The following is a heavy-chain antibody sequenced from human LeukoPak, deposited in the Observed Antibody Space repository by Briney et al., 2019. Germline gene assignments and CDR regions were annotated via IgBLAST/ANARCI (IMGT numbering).Heavy chain of an antibody. D-gene: IGHD2-15*01. V-gene: IGHV1-24*01. Sequence: GASVKVSCKVSGYTLTELSMHWVRQAPGEGLEWMGGFDPEDGETIYAQKFQGRVTMTEDTSTDTAYMELSSLRSEDTAVYYCATDRLYCSGGSCFRWFDPWGQGTLVTVSS. CDR1: GYTLTELS. J-gene: IGHJ5*02. CDR3: ATDRLYCSGGSCFRWFDP. CDR2: FDPEDGET.